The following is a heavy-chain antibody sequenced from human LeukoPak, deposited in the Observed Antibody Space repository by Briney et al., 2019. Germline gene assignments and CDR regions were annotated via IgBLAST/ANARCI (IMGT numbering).Heavy chain of an antibody. Sequence: SETLSLTCAVYGGSFSGYYWSWIRQPPGKGLEWIGEINHSGSTNYSPSLKSRVTISVDTSKNQFSLKLSSVTAADTAVYYCARGGSTAAAEEEYFDYWGQGTLVTVSS. J-gene: IGHJ4*02. CDR2: INHSGST. CDR3: ARGGSTAAAEEEYFDY. CDR1: GGSFSGYY. D-gene: IGHD6-13*01. V-gene: IGHV4-34*01.